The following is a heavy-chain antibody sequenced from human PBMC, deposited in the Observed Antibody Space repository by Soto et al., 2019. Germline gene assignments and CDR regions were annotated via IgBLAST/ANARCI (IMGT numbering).Heavy chain of an antibody. J-gene: IGHJ4*02. Sequence: QVQLVESGGGVVQPGRSLRLSCADSGFTFTDYGMHWVRQAPGKGLEWVAVISYDGSNKNYADSVKGRFTISRDHPKNTLYLQMNSLRAEDTAVYYCAKDTYYHDSSGYYVFDYWGQGTLVTVSS. V-gene: IGHV3-30*18. D-gene: IGHD3-22*01. CDR2: ISYDGSNK. CDR3: AKDTYYHDSSGYYVFDY. CDR1: GFTFTDYG.